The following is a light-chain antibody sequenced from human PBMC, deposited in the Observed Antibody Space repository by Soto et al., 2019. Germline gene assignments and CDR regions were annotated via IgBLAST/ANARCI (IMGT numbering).Light chain of an antibody. CDR2: DAS. CDR3: HKYDKSPFT. Sequence: IQMTQSPSSLSASVGDRVTITCQASRAIDNYLDWNQQKPGKAPNHLIYDASNFETGVPLKFSGSRSRTPMTLTISSLQTEDIGTYYWHKYDKSPFTFGQGNKLESK. J-gene: IGKJ2*01. V-gene: IGKV1-33*01. CDR1: RAIDNY.